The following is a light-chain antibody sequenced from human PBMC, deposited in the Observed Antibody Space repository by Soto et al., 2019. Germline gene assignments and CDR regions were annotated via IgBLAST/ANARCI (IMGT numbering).Light chain of an antibody. CDR3: QSYDSSSVV. V-gene: IGLV1-40*01. CDR2: GNS. CDR1: SSNIGAGYD. Sequence: QSVLTQPPSVSGAPGQRVPISCTGSSSNIGAGYDVHWYQQLPGTAPKLLIYGNSNRPSGVPDRFSGSKSGTSASLAITGLQAEDEADYYCQSYDSSSVVFGGGTKLTVL. J-gene: IGLJ2*01.